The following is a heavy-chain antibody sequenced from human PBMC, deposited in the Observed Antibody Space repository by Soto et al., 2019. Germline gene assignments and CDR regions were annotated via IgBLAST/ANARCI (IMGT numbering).Heavy chain of an antibody. CDR3: ARGSDTVTTDWFDP. J-gene: IGHJ5*02. V-gene: IGHV1-18*01. CDR1: GYTFVSYV. Sequence: QVQLVQSGAEVKKAGASVKVSCKASGYTFVSYVISWVRQAPGQGLEWMGWGSAYNGNTNYAQNLQGRGTMTADTSTSTAYMELRSRRSDDTAVYYCARGSDTVTTDWFDPWGQGTLVTVSS. CDR2: GSAYNGNT. D-gene: IGHD4-4*01.